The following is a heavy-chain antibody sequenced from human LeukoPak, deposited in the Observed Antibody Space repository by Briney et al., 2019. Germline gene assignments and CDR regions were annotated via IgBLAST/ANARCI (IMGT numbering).Heavy chain of an antibody. V-gene: IGHV3-23*01. CDR2: ISGSGGST. D-gene: IGHD2-2*02. CDR1: GFTFSSYA. CDR3: AKKYCSSTSCYTGH. J-gene: IGHJ4*02. Sequence: GGSLRLSCAASGFTFSSYAMSWVRQAPGKGLEWVSAISGSGGSTYYADSVKGRFTISRDNSKNTLYLQMNSLRAEDTAVYYCAKKYCSSTSCYTGHWGQGTLVTVSS.